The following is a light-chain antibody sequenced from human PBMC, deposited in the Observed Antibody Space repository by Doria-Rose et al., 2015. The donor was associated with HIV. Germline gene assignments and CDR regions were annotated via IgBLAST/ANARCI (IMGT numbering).Light chain of an antibody. J-gene: IGKJ1*01. Sequence: EIVLTQSPGTLSLSPGERATLSCRASQSFSSTYLAWYQQKPGQAPSLLIYDGSTRATGIPDRFSASGSGTGFTLTISRLEPEDFALYYRHQYGTSWTFGQGTKVEI. V-gene: IGKV3-20*01. CDR3: HQYGTSWT. CDR1: QSFSSTY. CDR2: DGS.